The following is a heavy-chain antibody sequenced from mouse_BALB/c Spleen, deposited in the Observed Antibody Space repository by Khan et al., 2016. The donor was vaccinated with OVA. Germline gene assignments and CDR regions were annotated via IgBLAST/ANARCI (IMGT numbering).Heavy chain of an antibody. Sequence: QIQLVQSGPELKKPGETVKISCKASGYTFTNYGMNWVKQAPGKALKWMGWISTYTGEPTYADDFKGRFAFSLETSARTAYLQINNLKNEDTATYFCTEPPHVSYVLVYWGQGTSVTVSS. J-gene: IGHJ4*01. V-gene: IGHV9-3-1*01. CDR1: GYTFTNYG. CDR2: ISTYTGEP. CDR3: TEPPHVSYVLVY.